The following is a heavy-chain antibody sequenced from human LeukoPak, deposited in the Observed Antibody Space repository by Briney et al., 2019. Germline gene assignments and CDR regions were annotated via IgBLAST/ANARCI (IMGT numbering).Heavy chain of an antibody. CDR2: VYTSGST. D-gene: IGHD2-21*01. CDR1: GGSISSGSYY. Sequence: SSETLSLTCTVSGGSISSGSYYWSWIRQPAGKGLEWIGRVYTSGSTNYNPSLKSRVTISVDTSKNQFSLKLSSVTAADTAVYYCARRNGGEIDYWGQGTLVTVSS. J-gene: IGHJ4*02. CDR3: ARRNGGEIDY. V-gene: IGHV4-61*02.